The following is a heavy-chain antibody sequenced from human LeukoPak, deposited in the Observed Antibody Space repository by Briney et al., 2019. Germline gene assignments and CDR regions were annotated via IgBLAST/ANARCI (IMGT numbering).Heavy chain of an antibody. CDR3: AKRDTIGSYYFDY. D-gene: IGHD6-19*01. Sequence: GGSLRLSCAASGFTFSTYGMSWVRQAPGKGLEWVSASGRTGVTYYSGSVKGRFTISRDNSRNTLYLQMDNLRAEDTAVYYCAKRDTIGSYYFDYWGQGTLVTVSS. J-gene: IGHJ4*02. CDR2: SGRTGVT. CDR1: GFTFSTYG. V-gene: IGHV3-23*01.